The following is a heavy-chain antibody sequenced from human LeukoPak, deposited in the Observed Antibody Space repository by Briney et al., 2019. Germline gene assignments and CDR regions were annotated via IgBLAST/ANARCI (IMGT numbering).Heavy chain of an antibody. CDR3: ASLYYDFWSGYFGY. CDR2: IYHSGST. D-gene: IGHD3-3*01. Sequence: PSETLSLTCAVSGYSISGGYYWGWIRQPPGKGLEWIGSIYHSGSTYYNPSLKSRVTISVDTSKNQFSLKLSSVTAADTAVYYCASLYYDFWSGYFGYWGQGTLVTVSS. V-gene: IGHV4-38-2*01. J-gene: IGHJ4*02. CDR1: GYSISGGYY.